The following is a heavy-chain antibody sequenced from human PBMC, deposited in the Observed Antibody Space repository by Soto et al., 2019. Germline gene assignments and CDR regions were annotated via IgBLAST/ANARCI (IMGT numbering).Heavy chain of an antibody. CDR3: ARDRRSSWYVYYGLDV. D-gene: IGHD6-13*01. J-gene: IGHJ6*02. V-gene: IGHV1-18*01. CDR1: GYTFTSYH. CDR2: ISAYNGNT. Sequence: ASVKVSCKASGYTFTSYHITWVRQAPGQGLEWMGWISAYNGNTNYAQKLQGRVTMTTDTSTSTAYTELRSLRSDDTAVYYCARDRRSSWYVYYGLDVWGQGTTVTVSS.